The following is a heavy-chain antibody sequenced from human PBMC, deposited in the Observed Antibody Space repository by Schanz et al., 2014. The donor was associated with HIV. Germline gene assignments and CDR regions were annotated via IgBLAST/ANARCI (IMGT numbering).Heavy chain of an antibody. Sequence: QVPLVQSGAEAKKPGASVMLSCKASGYSFTSYDINWVRQATGLGLEWMGWMNPNSGYTGYAQKFQGRVTMTRHTPTSTAYMELSSLSSDDTAVYYCARMSPSSTSYADAFDVWGQGTMITVSS. CDR2: MNPNSGYT. CDR1: GYSFTSYD. J-gene: IGHJ3*01. CDR3: ARMSPSSTSYADAFDV. D-gene: IGHD2-2*01. V-gene: IGHV1-8*01.